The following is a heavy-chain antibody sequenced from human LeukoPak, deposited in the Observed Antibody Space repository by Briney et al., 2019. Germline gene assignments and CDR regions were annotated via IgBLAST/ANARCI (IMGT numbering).Heavy chain of an antibody. Sequence: PGGSLRLSCAASGFTFSSYGMLWVRQAPGKGLEWVAVISYDGSNKYYADSVKGRFTISRDNSKNTLYLQMNSLRADDTAVYYCAKDQAAVDSSWQVWYYYYGMDVWGKGTTVTVSS. CDR1: GFTFSSYG. CDR2: ISYDGSNK. V-gene: IGHV3-30*18. J-gene: IGHJ6*04. D-gene: IGHD6-13*01. CDR3: AKDQAAVDSSWQVWYYYYGMDV.